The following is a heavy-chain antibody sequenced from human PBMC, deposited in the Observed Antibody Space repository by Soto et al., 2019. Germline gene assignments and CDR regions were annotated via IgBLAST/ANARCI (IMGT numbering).Heavy chain of an antibody. CDR3: ARLVDTAMVRFDWFDP. V-gene: IGHV1-69*12. J-gene: IGHJ5*02. CDR1: GGTFSSYA. Sequence: QVQLVQSGAEVKKPGSSVKVSWKASGGTFSSYAISWVRQAPGQGLEWMGGIIPIFGTANYAQKFQGRVTITADESTSTAYMELSSLRSEDTAVYYCARLVDTAMVRFDWFDPWGQGTLVTVSS. D-gene: IGHD5-18*01. CDR2: IIPIFGTA.